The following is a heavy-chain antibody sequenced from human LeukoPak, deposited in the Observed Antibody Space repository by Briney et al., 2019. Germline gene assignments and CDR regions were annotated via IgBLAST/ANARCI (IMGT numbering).Heavy chain of an antibody. CDR2: INWNGGST. J-gene: IGHJ4*02. D-gene: IGHD3-10*01. CDR3: ARGPYYAAGSFDY. Sequence: GGSLRLSCVVSGFTFEDYGINWVRQAPGKGLEWVSNINWNGGSTGYGDSVKGRFTISRDNAKDTLYLQMNSLRVEDTAVYYCARGPYYAAGSFDYWGQGTLVTVSS. V-gene: IGHV3-20*04. CDR1: GFTFEDYG.